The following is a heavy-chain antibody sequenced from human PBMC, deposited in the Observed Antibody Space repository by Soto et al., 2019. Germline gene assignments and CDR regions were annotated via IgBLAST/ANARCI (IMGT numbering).Heavy chain of an antibody. Sequence: QVQLVQSGAEVKKPGASVKVSCKASGYTFTSYDINWVRQATGQGLEWMGWMNPNSGNTGYAQKLQGRVTMPRNTSISTAYMELSSLRSEDTAVYYCARVSCSGGSCPENYFDYWGQGTLVTVSS. CDR3: ARVSCSGGSCPENYFDY. J-gene: IGHJ4*02. CDR2: MNPNSGNT. CDR1: GYTFTSYD. D-gene: IGHD2-15*01. V-gene: IGHV1-8*01.